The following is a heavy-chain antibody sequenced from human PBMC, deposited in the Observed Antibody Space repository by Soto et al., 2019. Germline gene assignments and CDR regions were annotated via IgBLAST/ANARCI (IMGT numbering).Heavy chain of an antibody. V-gene: IGHV3-23*01. CDR3: AKIPHSSSWYLDAFDI. D-gene: IGHD6-13*01. CDR2: ISGSGGST. J-gene: IGHJ3*02. CDR1: GFTFSSYA. Sequence: EVQLLESGGGLVQPGGSLRLSCAASGFTFSSYAMSWVRQAPGKGLEGVSAISGSGGSTYYADSVKGRFTISRDNSKNTLYLQMNSLRAEDTAVYYCAKIPHSSSWYLDAFDIWGQGTMVTVSS.